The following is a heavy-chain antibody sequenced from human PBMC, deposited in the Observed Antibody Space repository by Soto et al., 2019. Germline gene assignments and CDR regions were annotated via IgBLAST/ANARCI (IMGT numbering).Heavy chain of an antibody. CDR3: GAIAARGFYWFDP. D-gene: IGHD6-6*01. V-gene: IGHV4-39*01. CDR1: GGSISSSSYY. J-gene: IGHJ5*02. CDR2: IYYSGST. Sequence: SETLSLTXTVSGGSISSSSYYWGWIRQPPGKGLEWIGSIYYSGSTYYNPSLKSRVTISVDTSKNQFSLKLSSVTAADTAVYYCGAIAARGFYWFDPWGQGTLVTVSS.